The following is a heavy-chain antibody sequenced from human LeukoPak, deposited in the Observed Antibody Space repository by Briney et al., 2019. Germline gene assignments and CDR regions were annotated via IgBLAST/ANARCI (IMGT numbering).Heavy chain of an antibody. CDR2: ISTISSTK. J-gene: IGHJ4*02. D-gene: IGHD3-16*01. V-gene: IGHV3-48*02. Sequence: PGGSLRLSCAASGFTFSSYDMNWVRQAPGKGLEWVSYISTISSTKYYADSVKGRFTISRDNAKNSLYLQMSSLRDEDTAVYCCARDTIRGTDYWGQGTLVTVSS. CDR1: GFTFSSYD. CDR3: ARDTIRGTDY.